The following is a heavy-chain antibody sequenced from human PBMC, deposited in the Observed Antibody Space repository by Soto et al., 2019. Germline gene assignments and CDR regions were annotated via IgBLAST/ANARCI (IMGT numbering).Heavy chain of an antibody. J-gene: IGHJ4*02. CDR1: GFTFSSYA. V-gene: IGHV3-23*01. D-gene: IGHD3-22*01. CDR2: ISGSGGST. Sequence: GGSLRLSCAASGFTFSSYAMSWGRQAPGKGLEWVSAISGSGGSTYYADSVKGRFTISRDNSKNTLYLQMNSLRAEDTAVYYCAKVPSSGYYRFDYWGQGTLVTVSS. CDR3: AKVPSSGYYRFDY.